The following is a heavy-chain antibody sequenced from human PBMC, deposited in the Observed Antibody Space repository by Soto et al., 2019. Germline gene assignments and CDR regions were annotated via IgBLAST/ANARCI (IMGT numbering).Heavy chain of an antibody. D-gene: IGHD2-2*01. V-gene: IGHV1-58*01. CDR2: IVVGSGNT. CDR3: AALVVSSALPYEGMDG. CDR1: GFPFTSSA. Sequence: SVQVSCTASGFPFTSSAVQWVRQARGQRLEWIGWIVVGSGNTNYAQKFQERVTITRDMSTSTAYMELSSLRSEDTAGYYCAALVVSSALPYEGMDGWAQGTRVTLSS. J-gene: IGHJ6*02.